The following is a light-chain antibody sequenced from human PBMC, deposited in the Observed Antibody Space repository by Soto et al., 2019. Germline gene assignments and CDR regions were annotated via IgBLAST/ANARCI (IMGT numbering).Light chain of an antibody. V-gene: IGKV4-1*01. CDR3: QQHYTTPLT. CDR1: QSVLYSTNSKNY. CDR2: WAS. J-gene: IGKJ3*01. Sequence: DIVMTQSPDSLAVSLGERATINCKSSQSVLYSTNSKNYLAWYQQKPGQPPKLLIYWASTRDSGVPDRFSGSGSGTEFTLTISSLQAEDVAVYYCQQHYTTPLTFGPGTQVDIK.